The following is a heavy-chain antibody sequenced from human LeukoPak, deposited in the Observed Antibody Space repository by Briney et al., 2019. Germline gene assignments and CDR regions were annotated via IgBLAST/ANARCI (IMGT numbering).Heavy chain of an antibody. D-gene: IGHD3-9*01. CDR1: GFTFSSYA. CDR2: ISGSGGST. J-gene: IGHJ4*02. CDR3: ARDRIYDILTGYSRAFDY. V-gene: IGHV3-23*01. Sequence: GGSLRLSCAASGFTFSSYAMSWVRQAPGKGLEWVSAISGSGGSTYYADSVKGRFTISRDNSKNTLYLQMNSLRAEDTAVYYCARDRIYDILTGYSRAFDYWGQGTLVTVSS.